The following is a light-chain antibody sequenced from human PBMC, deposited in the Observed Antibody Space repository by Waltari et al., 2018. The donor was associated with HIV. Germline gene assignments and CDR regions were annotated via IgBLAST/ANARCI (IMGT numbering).Light chain of an antibody. J-gene: IGKJ2*01. CDR1: QSISNS. Sequence: DIQMTQSPSYLSASVGDRVTITCRASQSISNSLAWYQQKPGKAPNLLLSAASRLETGVPPTFSGRRSGADFTLTINNLQPEDFATYYCQQYYTTPYTFGQGTKLEMK. CDR2: AAS. V-gene: IGKV1-NL1*01. CDR3: QQYYTTPYT.